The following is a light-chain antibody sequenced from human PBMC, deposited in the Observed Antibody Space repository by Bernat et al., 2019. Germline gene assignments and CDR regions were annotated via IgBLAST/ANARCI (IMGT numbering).Light chain of an antibody. Sequence: QSALTQPRSVSGSPGQSVIISCTGTSSDVGGYNYVSWYQQHPGKAPKLMIYDVNKRPSGVPDRFSGSKSGNTASLTISGLQAEDEADYFCCSYAGNSAWVFGGGTKVTVL. CDR1: SSDVGGYNY. CDR2: DVN. V-gene: IGLV2-11*01. J-gene: IGLJ3*02. CDR3: CSYAGNSAWV.